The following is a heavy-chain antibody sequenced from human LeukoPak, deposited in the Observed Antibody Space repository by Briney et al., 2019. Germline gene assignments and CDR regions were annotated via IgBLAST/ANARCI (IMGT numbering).Heavy chain of an antibody. CDR1: GFTFSSYD. CDR3: ARGELETSYYYYYYMDV. Sequence: GGSLRLSCAASGFTFSSYDMHWVRQATGKGLEWVSAIGTAGDTYYPGSVKGRFTISGENAKNSLYLQMNSLRAGDTAVYYCARGELETSYYYYYYMDVWGKGTTVTVSS. J-gene: IGHJ6*03. V-gene: IGHV3-13*01. D-gene: IGHD3-10*01. CDR2: IGTAGDT.